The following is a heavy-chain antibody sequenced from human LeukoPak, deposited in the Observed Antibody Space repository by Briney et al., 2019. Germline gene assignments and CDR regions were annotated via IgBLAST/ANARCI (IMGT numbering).Heavy chain of an antibody. CDR2: ISYDGSNK. Sequence: GGSLRLSCAASGFAFSSYAMHWVRQAPGKGLEWVAVISYDGSNKYYADSVKGRFTISRDNSKNTLYPQMNSLRAEDTAVYYCARGHRYSSSWYPPHYYYGMDVWGQGTTVTVSS. J-gene: IGHJ6*02. D-gene: IGHD6-13*01. V-gene: IGHV3-30-3*01. CDR1: GFAFSSYA. CDR3: ARGHRYSSSWYPPHYYYGMDV.